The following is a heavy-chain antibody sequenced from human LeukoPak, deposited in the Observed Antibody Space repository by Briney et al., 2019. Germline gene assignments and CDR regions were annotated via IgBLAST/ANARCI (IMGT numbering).Heavy chain of an antibody. J-gene: IGHJ6*03. CDR2: INHSGST. CDR3: ARTVYCSGGSCFLRYYYYMDV. CDR1: GGSFSGYY. V-gene: IGHV4-34*01. Sequence: SETLSLTCAVYGGSFSGYYWSWIRQPPGKGLEWIGEINHSGSTNYNPSLKSRVTISVDTSKNQFSLKLSSVTAADTAVYYCARTVYCSGGSCFLRYYYYMDVWGKGTTVTISS. D-gene: IGHD2-15*01.